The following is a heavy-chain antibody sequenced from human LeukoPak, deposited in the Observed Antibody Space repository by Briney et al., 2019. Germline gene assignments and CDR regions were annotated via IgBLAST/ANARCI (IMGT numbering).Heavy chain of an antibody. CDR2: IYYSGST. V-gene: IGHV4-59*01. Sequence: PSETLSLTCTVSGGSISSYYWSWIRQPPGKGLEWIGYIYYSGSTNYNPSLKSRVTISVDTSKNQFSLKLSSVTAADTAVYYCARDGGPWGAERVRYFDLWGRGTLVTVSS. D-gene: IGHD3-16*01. J-gene: IGHJ2*01. CDR3: ARDGGPWGAERVRYFDL. CDR1: GGSISSYY.